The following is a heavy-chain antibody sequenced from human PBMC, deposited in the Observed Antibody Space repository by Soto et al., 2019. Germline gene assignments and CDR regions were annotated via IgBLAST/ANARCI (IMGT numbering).Heavy chain of an antibody. CDR3: ARARAYYDILTGYFYYYYGMDV. D-gene: IGHD3-9*01. V-gene: IGHV4-4*02. Sequence: SETLSLTCAVSGGSVGSDNWWNWVRQTPGKGLEWIGEIHRTGSTHYNPSLKSRVTISVDKSKNQFSLKLSSVTAADTAVYYCARARAYYDILTGYFYYYYGMDVWGQGTTVTVSS. J-gene: IGHJ6*02. CDR2: IHRTGST. CDR1: GGSVGSDNW.